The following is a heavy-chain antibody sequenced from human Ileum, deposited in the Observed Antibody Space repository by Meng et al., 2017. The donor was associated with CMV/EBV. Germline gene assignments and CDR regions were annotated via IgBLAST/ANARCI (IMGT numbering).Heavy chain of an antibody. CDR3: ARGRRDGYNNPPLDY. CDR2: INHSGST. J-gene: IGHJ4*02. V-gene: IGHV4-34*01. Sequence: AQRQQCAAGRVNPSATLSLPSAVDCGSFSGYYWSWNRQPPGKGLEWIGEINHSGSTNYNPSLKSRVTISVDTSKNQFSLKLSSVTAADTAVYYCARGRRDGYNNPPLDYWGQGTLVTVSS. CDR1: CGSFSGYY. D-gene: IGHD5-24*01.